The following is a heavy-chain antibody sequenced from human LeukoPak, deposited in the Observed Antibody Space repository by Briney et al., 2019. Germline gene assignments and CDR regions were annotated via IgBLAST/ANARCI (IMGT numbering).Heavy chain of an antibody. CDR2: LRRKAYGGSA. J-gene: IGHJ4*02. CDR1: EFTFSDAW. CDR3: TRNLGYCSVTDCSYFDY. Sequence: GGSLRLSCAASEFTFSDAWMTWFRQAPGKGLEWVGFLRRKAYGGSAEYAASVKGRFTISRDDSKSIAYLQMNSLKTEDTAMYYCTRNLGYCSVTDCSYFDYWGQGTLVTVSS. D-gene: IGHD2-2*01. V-gene: IGHV3-49*03.